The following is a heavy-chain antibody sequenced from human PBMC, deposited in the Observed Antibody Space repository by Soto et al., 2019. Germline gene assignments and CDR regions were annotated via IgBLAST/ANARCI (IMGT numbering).Heavy chain of an antibody. CDR2: INPNSGGT. CDR1: GYTFTGYY. CDR3: ARAIAAADPSYYYYYYYMDV. D-gene: IGHD6-13*01. V-gene: IGHV1-2*04. J-gene: IGHJ6*03. Sequence: ASVKVSCKASGYTFTGYYMHWVRQAPGQGLEWMGWINPNSGGTNYAQKFQGWVTMTRDTSISTAYMELSRLRSDDTAVYYCARAIAAADPSYYYYYYYMDVWGKGTTVTVSS.